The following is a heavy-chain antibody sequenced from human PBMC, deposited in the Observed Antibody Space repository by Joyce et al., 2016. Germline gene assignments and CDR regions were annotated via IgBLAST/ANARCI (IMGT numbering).Heavy chain of an antibody. V-gene: IGHV3-48*01. D-gene: IGHD4-17*01. CDR3: AKADYGDKIDAFDI. CDR1: GFTFSSYS. Sequence: EVQLVESGGGLVQPGGSLRLSCVASGFTFSSYSMNWVRQAPGKWLEWVSYISSSSSTIYYADSVKGRFTISRDNAKNSLYLQMNSLRAEDTAVYYCAKADYGDKIDAFDIWGQGTMVTVSS. CDR2: ISSSSSTI. J-gene: IGHJ3*02.